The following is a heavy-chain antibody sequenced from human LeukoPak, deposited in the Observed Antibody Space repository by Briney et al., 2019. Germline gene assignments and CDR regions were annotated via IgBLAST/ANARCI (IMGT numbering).Heavy chain of an antibody. CDR2: ISYDGSNK. CDR3: ASYYDSSGYYY. Sequence: GGSLRLSCAAPGFTFSSYAMHWVRQAPGKGLEWVAVISYDGSNKYYADSVKGRFTISRDNSKNTLYLQMNSLRAEDTAVYYCASYYDSSGYYYWGQGTLVTVSS. V-gene: IGHV3-30-3*01. J-gene: IGHJ4*02. D-gene: IGHD3-22*01. CDR1: GFTFSSYA.